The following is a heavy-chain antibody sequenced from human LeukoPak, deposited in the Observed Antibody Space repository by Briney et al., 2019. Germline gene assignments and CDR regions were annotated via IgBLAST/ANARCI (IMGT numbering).Heavy chain of an antibody. CDR3: ARHWLIPARTSYYMDV. CDR1: GGSFSGYY. Sequence: SETLSLTCAVYGGSFSGYYWGWIRQPPGKGLEWVGSIYYSGRTYYNSSLKSRVTISVDTSRNQLSLKLSSVTAADTADYYCARHWLIPARTSYYMDVWGKGTTVTVFS. J-gene: IGHJ6*03. CDR2: IYYSGRT. V-gene: IGHV4-39*01. D-gene: IGHD6-6*01.